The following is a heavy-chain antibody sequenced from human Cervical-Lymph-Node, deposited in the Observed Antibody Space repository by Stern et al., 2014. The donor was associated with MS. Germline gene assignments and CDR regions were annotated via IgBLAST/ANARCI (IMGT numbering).Heavy chain of an antibody. D-gene: IGHD4-17*01. J-gene: IGHJ4*02. CDR1: GYSFTANW. CDR2: IYPGYSDT. V-gene: IGHV5-51*01. Sequence: EVQLEESGAEVKKPGESLKISCKGSGYSFTANWIAWVRQMTGKGLEWMGIIYPGYSDTRCIPSFQGQVTISADKSISTAYLQWSSLKASDTAMYYCARDYGDYAFDYWGQGTLVTVSS. CDR3: ARDYGDYAFDY.